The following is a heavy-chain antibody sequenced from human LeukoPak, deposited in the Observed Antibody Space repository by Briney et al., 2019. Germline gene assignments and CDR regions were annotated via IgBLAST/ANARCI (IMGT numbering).Heavy chain of an antibody. D-gene: IGHD6-19*01. Sequence: PGGSLRLSCAASGFTFTNYAMSWVRQAPGKGLEWVSGISWNSGRIGYTDSVKGRFTISRDNAKNSLYLQMNSLRAEDTALYYCAKDTGRAVAVAFDIWGQGTVVTVSS. CDR1: GFTFTNYA. V-gene: IGHV3-9*01. CDR2: ISWNSGRI. CDR3: AKDTGRAVAVAFDI. J-gene: IGHJ3*02.